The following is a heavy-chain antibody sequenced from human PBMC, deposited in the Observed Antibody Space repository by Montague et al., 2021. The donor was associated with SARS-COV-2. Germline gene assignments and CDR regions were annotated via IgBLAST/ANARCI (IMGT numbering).Heavy chain of an antibody. CDR3: ASAPRYSVGFWAY. V-gene: IGHV4-34*01. J-gene: IGHJ4*02. CDR1: GASSSNYY. CDR2: INHSGYT. D-gene: IGHD1-26*01. Sequence: SETLSLTCAVYGASSSNYYWSWIRQSPGKGLEWVGEINHSGYTDYNPSLESRLTISLDSSKKQFSLKVTSVTAADTAIYYCASAPRYSVGFWAYWGQGTLVSVSS.